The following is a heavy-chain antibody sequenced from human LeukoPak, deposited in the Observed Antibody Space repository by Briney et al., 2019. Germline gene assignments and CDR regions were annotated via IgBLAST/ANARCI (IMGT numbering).Heavy chain of an antibody. CDR1: GFTFSSYN. CDR3: ARGSNVQQRLDSFDF. Sequence: GWSLRLSCAPSGFTFSSYNMNWFRQAPGKGVEWVSSASSGSTYIDYAVSLKGRFTISRDNAKNSLYLQMNSLRAEDTAVYYCARGSNVQQRLDSFDFWGQGTLVTVSS. V-gene: IGHV3-21*01. D-gene: IGHD6-25*01. CDR2: ASSGSTYI. J-gene: IGHJ4*02.